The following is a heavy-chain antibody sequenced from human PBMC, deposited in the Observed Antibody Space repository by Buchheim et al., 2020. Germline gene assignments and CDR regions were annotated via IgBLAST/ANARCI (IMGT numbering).Heavy chain of an antibody. D-gene: IGHD1-26*01. CDR3: AFPLSRGSGPDY. CDR2: ISYDGSNK. Sequence: QVQLVESGGGVVQPGRSLRLSCAASGFTFSSYAMHWVRQAPGKGLEWVAVISYDGSNKYYADSVKGRFTISRDNSKNTLYLQMNSLRAEDTAVYYCAFPLSRGSGPDYWGQGTL. J-gene: IGHJ4*02. CDR1: GFTFSSYA. V-gene: IGHV3-30-3*01.